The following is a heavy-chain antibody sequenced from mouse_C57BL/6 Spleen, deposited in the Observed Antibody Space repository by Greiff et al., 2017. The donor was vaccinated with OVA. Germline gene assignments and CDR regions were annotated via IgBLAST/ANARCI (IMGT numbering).Heavy chain of an antibody. CDR1: GFTFSSYT. CDR3: ARHQGYFDY. D-gene: IGHD3-2*02. CDR2: ISGGGGNT. J-gene: IGHJ2*01. V-gene: IGHV5-9*01. Sequence: EVKLVESGGGLVKPGGSLKLSCAASGFTFSSYTMSWVRQTPEKRLEWVATISGGGGNTYYPDSVKGRFTISRDNAKNTLYLQMSSLRSEDTALYYCARHQGYFDYWGQGTTLTVSS.